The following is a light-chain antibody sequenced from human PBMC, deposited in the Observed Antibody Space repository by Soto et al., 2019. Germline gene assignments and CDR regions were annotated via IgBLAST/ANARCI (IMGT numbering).Light chain of an antibody. J-gene: IGLJ3*02. Sequence: QSVLTQPASVSGSSGQSITISCTGSSNDIGGFDAVSWYQRHSGKAPRLLIYEVTNRPSGVSDRFSGSKSGITASLTISGLQADDEADYYCFSYTRSSTWVFGGGTKVTVL. CDR2: EVT. V-gene: IGLV2-14*03. CDR1: SNDIGGFDA. CDR3: FSYTRSSTWV.